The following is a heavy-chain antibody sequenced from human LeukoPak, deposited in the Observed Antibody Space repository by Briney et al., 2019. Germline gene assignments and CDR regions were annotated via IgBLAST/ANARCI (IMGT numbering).Heavy chain of an antibody. D-gene: IGHD6-19*01. CDR1: GFTFSHFA. CDR3: ASSSGWYQNTPPYYLDY. V-gene: IGHV3-30*04. CDR2: VSYDGSDK. Sequence: GGSLRLSCAASGFTFSHFAMQWVRQAPGEGLEWVALVSYDGSDKHYAESVKGRFTISRDNAKNTLYLQVSSLRPEDTAVYYCASSSGWYQNTPPYYLDYWGQGALVTVSS. J-gene: IGHJ4*02.